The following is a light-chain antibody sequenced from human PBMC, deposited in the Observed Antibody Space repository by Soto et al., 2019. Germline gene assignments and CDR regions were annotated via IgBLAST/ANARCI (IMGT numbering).Light chain of an antibody. J-gene: IGLJ2*01. CDR2: GNN. V-gene: IGLV1-40*01. Sequence: QSVLTQPPSVSGAPGQRVTISCAGSSSNIGAGYDVHWYQQLPGTAPKLLIYGNNNRPSGVPDRFSGSKSGTSASLAITGLQAEDVAEYYCQSYDSSLSGSGVFGGGTKLTVL. CDR1: SSNIGAGYD. CDR3: QSYDSSLSGSGV.